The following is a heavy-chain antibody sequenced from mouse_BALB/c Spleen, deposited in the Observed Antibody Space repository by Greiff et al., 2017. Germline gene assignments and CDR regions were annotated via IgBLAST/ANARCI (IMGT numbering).Heavy chain of an antibody. Sequence: EVQRVESGGGLVKPGGSLKLSCAASGFTFSSYAMSWVRQTPEKRLEWVATISSGGSYTYYPDSVKGRFTISRDNAKNTLYLQMSSLRSEDTAMYYCARQFDGYCAYWGQGTLVTVSA. D-gene: IGHD2-3*01. V-gene: IGHV5-9-3*01. CDR1: GFTFSSYA. J-gene: IGHJ3*01. CDR3: ARQFDGYCAY. CDR2: ISSGGSYT.